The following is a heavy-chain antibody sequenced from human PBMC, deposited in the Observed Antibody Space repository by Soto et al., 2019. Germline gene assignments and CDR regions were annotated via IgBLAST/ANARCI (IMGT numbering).Heavy chain of an antibody. J-gene: IGHJ4*02. CDR2: IWYDGSNK. CDR1: GFTFSSYG. V-gene: IGHV3-30*19. CDR3: ARGPYDSSGYSDY. Sequence: QVQLVESGGGVVQPGRSLRLSCAASGFTFSSYGMHWVRQAPGKGLEWVAVIWYDGSNKYYADSVKGRFTISRDNSKNTLYLQMNSLRAEDTAVYYCARGPYDSSGYSDYWGQGTLVTVSS. D-gene: IGHD3-22*01.